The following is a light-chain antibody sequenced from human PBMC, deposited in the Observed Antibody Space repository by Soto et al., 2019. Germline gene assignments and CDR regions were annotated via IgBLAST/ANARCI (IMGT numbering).Light chain of an antibody. V-gene: IGLV2-14*01. J-gene: IGLJ2*01. CDR1: SSDVGGYIY. CDR3: SSYTSSNALI. Sequence: QSVLTQPASVSGSPGQSITISCTGTSSDVGGYIYLSWYQQHPGKAPKLIIYEVSNRPSGVSNRFSGSKAGNTASLTISGLQAEDEGDYYCSSYTSSNALIFGGGTKLTVL. CDR2: EVS.